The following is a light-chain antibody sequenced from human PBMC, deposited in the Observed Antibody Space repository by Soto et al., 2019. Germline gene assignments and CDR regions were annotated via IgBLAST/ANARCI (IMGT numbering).Light chain of an antibody. CDR2: EVS. CDR1: SSDVGGYNY. V-gene: IGLV2-14*01. J-gene: IGLJ1*01. CDR3: SSYTSSSTLYV. Sequence: QSSLTQPASVSGSPGQSITISCTGTSSDVGGYNYVSWYQQHPGKAPKLMICEVSNRPSGVSNRLSGSKSGNTASLTISGLQAEDEADYYCSSYTSSSTLYVFGTGTKVTVL.